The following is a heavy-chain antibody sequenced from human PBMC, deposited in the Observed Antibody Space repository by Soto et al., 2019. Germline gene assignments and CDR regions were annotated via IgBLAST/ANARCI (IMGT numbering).Heavy chain of an antibody. CDR1: GYTFTGYY. CDR3: ARDRRGPIFGVVTLHYYYYGMDV. D-gene: IGHD3-3*01. CDR2: INPNSGGT. J-gene: IGHJ6*02. V-gene: IGHV1-2*04. Sequence: GASVKVSCKASGYTFTGYYMHWVRQAPGQGLEWMGWINPNSGGTNYAQKFQGWVTMTRDASISTAYMELSRLRSDDTAVYYCARDRRGPIFGVVTLHYYYYGMDVWGQGTTVTVSS.